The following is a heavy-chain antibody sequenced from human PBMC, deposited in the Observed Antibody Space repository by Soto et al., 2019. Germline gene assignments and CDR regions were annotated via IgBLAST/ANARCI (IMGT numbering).Heavy chain of an antibody. CDR2: VIPVFRRP. CDR1: GGTFSRYA. V-gene: IGHV1-69*13. J-gene: IGHJ6*02. D-gene: IGHD2-8*01. Sequence: RASVKVSCKASGGTFSRYAISWVRQAPGQGLEWMGGVIPVFRRPDYAQKFQGRLTISADQSTGTVYMELSRLRSEDTAVYYCARVPPGTGMVDNYYYYVMDVWGQGTTVTVSS. CDR3: ARVPPGTGMVDNYYYYVMDV.